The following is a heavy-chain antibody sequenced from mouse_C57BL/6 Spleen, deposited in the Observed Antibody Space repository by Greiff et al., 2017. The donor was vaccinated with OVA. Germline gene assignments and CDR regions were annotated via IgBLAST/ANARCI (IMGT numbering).Heavy chain of an antibody. CDR1: GFTFSDYY. CDR2: INYDGSST. J-gene: IGHJ4*01. D-gene: IGHD1-1*01. Sequence: EVQVVESEGGLVQPGSSMKLSCTASGFTFSDYYMAWVRQVPEKGLEWVANINYDGSSTYYLDSLKSRFIISRDNAKNILYLQMSSLKSEDTATYYCAREGSSSYAMDYWGQGTSVTVSS. V-gene: IGHV5-16*01. CDR3: AREGSSSYAMDY.